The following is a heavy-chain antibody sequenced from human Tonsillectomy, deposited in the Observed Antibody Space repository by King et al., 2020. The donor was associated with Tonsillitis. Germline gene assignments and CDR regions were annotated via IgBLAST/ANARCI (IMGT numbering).Heavy chain of an antibody. Sequence: VQLVESGGGLVKPGGSLRISCAPSGFTFSDYYMSWIRQAPGKGLEWVSYISRSSRYTNYADSVKGRFNISRDNAKNSLYLQMNSLRAEDTAVYYCAVVVGEITMTVIYYYGLDVWGQGTTVTVSS. CDR1: GFTFSDYY. CDR2: ISRSSRYT. J-gene: IGHJ6*02. V-gene: IGHV3-11*06. CDR3: AVVVGEITMTVIYYYGLDV. D-gene: IGHD3-22*01.